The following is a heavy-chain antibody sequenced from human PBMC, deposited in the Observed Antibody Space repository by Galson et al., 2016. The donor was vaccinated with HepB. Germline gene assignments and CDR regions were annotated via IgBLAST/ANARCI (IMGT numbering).Heavy chain of an antibody. CDR1: GYTFSNYA. Sequence: SVKVSCKASGYTFSNYAVHWVRQAPGQTFEWMGWINDGNGNTKYSPKFQARVTLTRDTSATTLYMQLSSLSSEDTAVYYCARAAYCSSSSCSDAFDVWGQGTMVTVSS. CDR3: ARAAYCSSSSCSDAFDV. V-gene: IGHV1-3*01. J-gene: IGHJ3*01. D-gene: IGHD2-2*01. CDR2: INDGNGNT.